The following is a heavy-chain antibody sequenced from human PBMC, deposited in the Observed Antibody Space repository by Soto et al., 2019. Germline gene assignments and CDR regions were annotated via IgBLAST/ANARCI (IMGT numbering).Heavy chain of an antibody. CDR1: VFTFGDYP. Sequence: GSLRVPCTPSVFTFGDYPMSWVRQAPGKGLELVAFIRRKAYGVTTEYAASVKGRFTSSRYDSKSIAYLQMNSLKTEYTAVYYCSGGGCNLFTYYYYGMDVWGRGTTVTLS. CDR2: IRRKAYGVTT. D-gene: IGHD2-15*01. V-gene: IGHV3-49*04. J-gene: IGHJ6*01. CDR3: SGGGCNLFTYYYYGMDV.